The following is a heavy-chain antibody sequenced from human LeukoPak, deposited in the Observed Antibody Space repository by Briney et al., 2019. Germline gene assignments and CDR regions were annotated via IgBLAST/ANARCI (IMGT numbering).Heavy chain of an antibody. CDR1: GASITAFY. D-gene: IGHD2-15*01. CDR3: VAEKGGTMNS. J-gene: IGHJ4*02. Sequence: SETLSLTCTVSGASITAFYWTWIRQPPGKGLEWIGYIHHSGVTKYNPSVKSRVTMSVDTSRSQFSLNLSSVVVADTAVYFCVAEKGGTMNSWGQGTLVTVSS. CDR2: IHHSGVT. V-gene: IGHV4-59*01.